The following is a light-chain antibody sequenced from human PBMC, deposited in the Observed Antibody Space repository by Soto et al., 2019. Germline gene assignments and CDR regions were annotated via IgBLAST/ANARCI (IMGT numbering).Light chain of an antibody. CDR3: QHYNSYSEA. V-gene: IGKV3D-15*01. Sequence: EIVMTQSPATLSVSPGERATLSCRASQSVGSNLAWYQQKPGQAPRLLIHDASNRATGIPARFSGSGSGTDFTLTISSLEPEDFATYYCQHYNSYSEAFGQGTKVDNK. J-gene: IGKJ1*01. CDR1: QSVGSN. CDR2: DAS.